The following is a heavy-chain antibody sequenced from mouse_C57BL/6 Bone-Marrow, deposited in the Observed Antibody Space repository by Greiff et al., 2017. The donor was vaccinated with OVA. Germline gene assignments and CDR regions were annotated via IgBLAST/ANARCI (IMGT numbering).Heavy chain of an antibody. J-gene: IGHJ1*03. CDR3: ARKQHPTFYGSSPSYWYFDV. V-gene: IGHV8-12*01. CDR1: GFSLSTSGMG. Sequence: QVTLKESGPGILQSSQTLSLTCSFSGFSLSTSGMGVSWIRQPSGKGLEWLAHIYWDDDKRYNPSLKSRLTISKDTSRNQVFLKITSVDTADTATYYCARKQHPTFYGSSPSYWYFDVWGTGTTVTVSS. D-gene: IGHD1-1*01. CDR2: IYWDDDK.